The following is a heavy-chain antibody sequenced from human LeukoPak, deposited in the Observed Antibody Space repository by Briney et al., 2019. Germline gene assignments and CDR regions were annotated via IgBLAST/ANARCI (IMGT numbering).Heavy chain of an antibody. J-gene: IGHJ3*01. CDR3: ARDRAGYCSSRSCSQGGFDF. V-gene: IGHV1-2*02. CDR2: INPNSGGT. Sequence: GGSLRLSCAASGFTFSNYGMHWVRQAPGQGLEWMGWINPNSGGTNYAQKFQGRVTMTRDTSISTAYMELSRLRSDDTAVYYCARDRAGYCSSRSCSQGGFDFWGQGTMVTVSS. D-gene: IGHD2-2*01. CDR1: GFTFSNYG.